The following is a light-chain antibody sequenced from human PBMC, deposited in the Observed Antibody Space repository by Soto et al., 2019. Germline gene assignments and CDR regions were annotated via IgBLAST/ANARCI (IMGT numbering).Light chain of an antibody. CDR2: DVS. J-gene: IGLJ1*01. CDR3: QSYDSSLSGSEV. Sequence: QSVLTQPASVSGSPGQSITISCTGTSSDVGGYNYVSWYQQHPGTAPKLLIYDVSNRPSGVSNRFSGSKSGNSASLTISGLQAEDEADYYCQSYDSSLSGSEVFGTGTKVTVL. V-gene: IGLV2-14*01. CDR1: SSDVGGYNY.